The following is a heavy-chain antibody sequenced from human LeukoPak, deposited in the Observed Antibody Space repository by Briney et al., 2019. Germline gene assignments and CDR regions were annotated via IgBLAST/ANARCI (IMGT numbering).Heavy chain of an antibody. V-gene: IGHV3-30*04. CDR3: ARVIGYSYGESLDY. Sequence: QTGGSLRLSCAASGFTFSSYAMHWVRQAPGKGLEWVAVISYDGSNKYYADSVKGRFTISRDNSKNTLYLQMNSLRAEDTALYYCARVIGYSYGESLDYWGQGTLVTVSS. D-gene: IGHD5-18*01. CDR1: GFTFSSYA. CDR2: ISYDGSNK. J-gene: IGHJ4*02.